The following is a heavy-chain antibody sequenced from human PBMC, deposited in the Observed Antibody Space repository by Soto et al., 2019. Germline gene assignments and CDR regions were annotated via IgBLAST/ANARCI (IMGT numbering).Heavy chain of an antibody. D-gene: IGHD2-2*01. CDR1: GGTFSSYA. Sequence: QVQLVQSGAEVKKPGSSVKVSCKASGGTFSSYAISWVRQAPGQGLEWMGGIIPIFGTANYAQKFQGRVTITAEESTSTAYIELSHLGPDDTAVYYCARNQEPGYCKSNSCYGADNRFDPWGQGTLVSGS. V-gene: IGHV1-69*01. J-gene: IGHJ5*01. CDR2: IIPIFGTA. CDR3: ARNQEPGYCKSNSCYGADNRFDP.